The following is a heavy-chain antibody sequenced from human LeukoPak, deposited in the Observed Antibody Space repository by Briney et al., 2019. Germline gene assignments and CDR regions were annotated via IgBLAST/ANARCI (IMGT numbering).Heavy chain of an antibody. CDR2: IRFDGSNK. Sequence: GGSLRLSCAASGFTFSSYGMHWVRQAPGKGLEWVAFIRFDGSNKYYADSVKGRFTISRDNSKNTLYLQMNSLRPEDTAVYYCAKDSKRWKTYYYASGSYHFDYWGQGTLVTVSS. D-gene: IGHD3-10*01. V-gene: IGHV3-30*02. CDR1: GFTFSSYG. CDR3: AKDSKRWKTYYYASGSYHFDY. J-gene: IGHJ4*02.